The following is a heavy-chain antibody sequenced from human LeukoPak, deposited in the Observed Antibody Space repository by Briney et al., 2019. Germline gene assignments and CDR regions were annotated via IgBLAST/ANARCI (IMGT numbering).Heavy chain of an antibody. D-gene: IGHD3-22*01. Sequence: SETLSLTCTVSGGSISSSLYHWGWIRQSPGKNLEWLGSIYYTGTTHYNPSLKSRVTISVDTSKNQFSLKLSSVTAADTAVYYCARAFTTAQQYWFDPWGQGTLVTVSS. CDR1: GGSISSSLYH. CDR2: IYYTGTT. CDR3: ARAFTTAQQYWFDP. J-gene: IGHJ5*02. V-gene: IGHV4-39*07.